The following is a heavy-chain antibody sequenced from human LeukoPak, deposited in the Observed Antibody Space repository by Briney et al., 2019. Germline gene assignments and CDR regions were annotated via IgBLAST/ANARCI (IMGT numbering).Heavy chain of an antibody. V-gene: IGHV6-1*01. CDR2: TYYRSKWYN. Sequence: SETLSLTCAISGDSVSSNSAVWNWIRQSPSRGLEWLGRTYYRSKWYNDYAVSVKSRITIKPDTSKNQFSLQLNSATPEDTAVYYCARLGLGGAFDIWGQGTMVTVSS. J-gene: IGHJ3*02. CDR1: GDSVSSNSAV. D-gene: IGHD2-15*01. CDR3: ARLGLGGAFDI.